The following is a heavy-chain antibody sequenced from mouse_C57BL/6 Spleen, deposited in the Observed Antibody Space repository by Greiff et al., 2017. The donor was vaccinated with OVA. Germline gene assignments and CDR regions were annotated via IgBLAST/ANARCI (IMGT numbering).Heavy chain of an antibody. CDR2: ISYDGSN. CDR3: ARSDYGSSLYYYAMDY. Sequence: EVKLQESGPGLVKPSQSLSLTCSVTGYSITSGYYWNWIRQFPGNKLEWMGYISYDGSNNYNPSLKNRISITRDTSKNQFFLKLNSVTTEDTATYYCARSDYGSSLYYYAMDYWGQGTSVTVSS. CDR1: GYSITSGYY. J-gene: IGHJ4*01. V-gene: IGHV3-6*01. D-gene: IGHD1-1*01.